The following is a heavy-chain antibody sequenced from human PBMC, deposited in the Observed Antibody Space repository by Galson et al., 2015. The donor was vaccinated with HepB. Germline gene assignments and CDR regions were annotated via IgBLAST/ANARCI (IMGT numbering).Heavy chain of an antibody. CDR2: MYYDESDK. Sequence: SLRLSCAVSGFTFRNYGMHWVRQAPGKGLEWLAVMYYDESDKYYADSVKGRFTISRDNLKNTLYLQMNSLRAEDTAVYYCAESLVVPAGTAHYYYGLDVWGQGATVTVSS. D-gene: IGHD2-2*01. CDR1: GFTFRNYG. V-gene: IGHV3-33*01. CDR3: AESLVVPAGTAHYYYGLDV. J-gene: IGHJ6*02.